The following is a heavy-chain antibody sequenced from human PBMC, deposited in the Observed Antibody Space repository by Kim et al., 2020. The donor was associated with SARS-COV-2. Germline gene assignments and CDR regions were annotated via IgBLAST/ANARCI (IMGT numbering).Heavy chain of an antibody. J-gene: IGHJ4*02. Sequence: GGSLRLSCAASGFTFDDYAMHWVRQAPGKGLEWVSGISWNSGSIGYADSVKGRFTISRDNAKNSLYLQMNSLRAEDTALYYCAKGPPFWGSSSWYDRFDYWGQGTLVTVSS. D-gene: IGHD6-13*01. V-gene: IGHV3-9*01. CDR2: ISWNSGSI. CDR3: AKGPPFWGSSSWYDRFDY. CDR1: GFTFDDYA.